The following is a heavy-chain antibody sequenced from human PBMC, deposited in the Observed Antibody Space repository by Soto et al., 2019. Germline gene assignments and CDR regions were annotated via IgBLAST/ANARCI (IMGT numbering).Heavy chain of an antibody. J-gene: IGHJ6*02. V-gene: IGHV4-30-4*01. CDR1: GVSISSDEYY. CDR2: IYYSGST. Sequence: PXETLSLTCTVSGVSISSDEYYWSWVRQPPGKGLDWIGYIYYSGSTYYNPSLKSRVTLSVDTSENQFSLEVTSVTAADTAVYYCARVLSGYSYNHGANYYYGMDVWGQGTTVTVSS. D-gene: IGHD5-18*01. CDR3: ARVLSGYSYNHGANYYYGMDV.